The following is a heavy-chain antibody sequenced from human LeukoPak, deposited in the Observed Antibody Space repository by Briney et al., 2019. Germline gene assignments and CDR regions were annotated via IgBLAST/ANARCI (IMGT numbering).Heavy chain of an antibody. Sequence: GGSLRLSCAASGFTFSSYWMHWVRQAPGKWLVWVSRINSDGSTTSYADSVKGRFTISRDNAKNTLYLQMNSLRAEDTAVYYCARRGATRVAFDIWGQGTMVTVSS. CDR2: INSDGSTT. V-gene: IGHV3-74*01. D-gene: IGHD1-26*01. J-gene: IGHJ3*02. CDR3: ARRGATRVAFDI. CDR1: GFTFSSYW.